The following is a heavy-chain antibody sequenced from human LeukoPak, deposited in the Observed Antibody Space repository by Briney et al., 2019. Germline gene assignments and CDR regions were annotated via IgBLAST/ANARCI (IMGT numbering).Heavy chain of an antibody. Sequence: SVRVSCKASGGTFSSYAISWVRQAPGQGLEWMGGIIPIFGTANYAQKFQGRVTITADESTSTAYMELSSLRSEDTAVYYCARVPSYSDSSGIDYWGPANRVTVSS. V-gene: IGHV1-69*13. CDR1: GGTFSSYA. CDR2: IIPIFGTA. D-gene: IGHD3-22*01. J-gene: IGHJ4*02. CDR3: ARVPSYSDSSGIDY.